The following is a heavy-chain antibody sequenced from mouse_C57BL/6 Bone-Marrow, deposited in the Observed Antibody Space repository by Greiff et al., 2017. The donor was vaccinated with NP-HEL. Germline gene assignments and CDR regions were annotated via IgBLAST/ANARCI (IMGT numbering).Heavy chain of an antibody. V-gene: IGHV5-6*01. J-gene: IGHJ3*01. Sequence: EVKLVESGGDLVKPGGSLKLSCAASGFTFSSYGMSWVRQTPDKRLEWVATISSGGSYTYYPDSVKGRFTISRDNAKNTLYLQMSSLKSEDTAMYYCARHPPSFAYWGQGTLVTVSA. CDR1: GFTFSSYG. CDR3: ARHPPSFAY. CDR2: ISSGGSYT.